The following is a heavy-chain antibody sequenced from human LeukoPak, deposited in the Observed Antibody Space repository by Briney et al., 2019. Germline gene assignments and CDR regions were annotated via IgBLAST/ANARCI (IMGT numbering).Heavy chain of an antibody. V-gene: IGHV3-48*01. CDR3: ARGADNYGYIFDY. Sequence: GGSLRLSCAGSGFIFRSYHMNWVRQAPGKGLEWVAFITSSSDTISYADSVKGRFTISRDNAKNSLYLQMDGLRAEDTAVYYCARGADNYGYIFDYWGQGTLVTVSS. CDR2: ITSSSDTI. D-gene: IGHD5-18*01. J-gene: IGHJ4*02. CDR1: GFIFRSYH.